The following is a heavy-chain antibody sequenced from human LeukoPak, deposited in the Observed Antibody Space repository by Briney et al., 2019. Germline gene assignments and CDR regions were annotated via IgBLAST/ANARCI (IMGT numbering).Heavy chain of an antibody. V-gene: IGHV3-23*01. J-gene: IGHJ3*02. CDR3: AKDPNSSGWTRGDAFDI. CDR1: GFSFSSYA. Sequence: QTGGSLRLSCAASGFSFSSYAMSWVRQAPGKGLEWVSAISGSGGSTYYADFVKGRFTISRDNSKDTLYLQMNSLRAEDTAVYYCAKDPNSSGWTRGDAFDIWGQGTMVTVSS. D-gene: IGHD6-19*01. CDR2: ISGSGGST.